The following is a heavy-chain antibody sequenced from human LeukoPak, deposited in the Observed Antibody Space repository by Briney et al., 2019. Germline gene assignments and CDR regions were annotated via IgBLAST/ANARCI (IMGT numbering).Heavy chain of an antibody. V-gene: IGHV3-9*01. CDR3: AKDYGDSLYYFDY. CDR1: GFTFDDYA. Sequence: SLRLSCAASGFTFDDYAMHWVRQAPGKGLEWVSGISWNSGSIGYADSVKGRFTISRDNAKNSLYLQMNSLRAEDTALYYCAKDYGDSLYYFDYWGQGTLVTVSS. CDR2: ISWNSGSI. J-gene: IGHJ4*02. D-gene: IGHD4-17*01.